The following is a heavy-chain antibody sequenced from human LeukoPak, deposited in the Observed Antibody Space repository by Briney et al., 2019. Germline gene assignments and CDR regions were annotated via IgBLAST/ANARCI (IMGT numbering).Heavy chain of an antibody. D-gene: IGHD3-9*01. V-gene: IGHV3-13*01. Sequence: GGSLRLSCAASGFTFSSYDMHWVRQATGKGLEWVSAIGTAGDTYYPGSVKGRFTISRENAKNSLYLQMNSLRAEDTAVYYCARGVNEYDILTEDAFDIWGQGTMVTVSS. CDR1: GFTFSSYD. CDR2: IGTAGDT. J-gene: IGHJ3*02. CDR3: ARGVNEYDILTEDAFDI.